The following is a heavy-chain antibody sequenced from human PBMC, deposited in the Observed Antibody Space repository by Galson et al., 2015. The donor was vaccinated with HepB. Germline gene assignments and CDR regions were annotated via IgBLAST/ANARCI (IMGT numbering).Heavy chain of an antibody. CDR2: IYSGGST. CDR1: GFTVSSNY. Sequence: SLRLSCAASGFTVSSNYMSWVRQAPGKGLEWVSVIYSGGSTYYADSVKGRFTISRGNSKNTLYLQMNSLRAEDTAVYYCARDPFVNYGMDVWGQGTTVTVSS. J-gene: IGHJ6*02. V-gene: IGHV3-53*01. CDR3: ARDPFVNYGMDV.